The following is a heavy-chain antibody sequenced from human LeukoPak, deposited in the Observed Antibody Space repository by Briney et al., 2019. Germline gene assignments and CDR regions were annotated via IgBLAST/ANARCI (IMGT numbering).Heavy chain of an antibody. CDR3: ARGWRTGIDC. D-gene: IGHD1-14*01. V-gene: IGHV4-31*03. J-gene: IGHJ4*02. Sequence: PSETLSLTCTVSGGSISSGGYYWSWIRQHPGKGLEWIGYIYYSGSTYYNPSLKSRVTISVDTSKNQFSLKLSSVTAANPAVYYCARGWRTGIDCWGQGTLVTVSS. CDR2: IYYSGST. CDR1: GGSISSGGYY.